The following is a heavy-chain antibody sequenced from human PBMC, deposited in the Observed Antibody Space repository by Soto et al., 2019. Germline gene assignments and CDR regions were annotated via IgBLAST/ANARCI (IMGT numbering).Heavy chain of an antibody. V-gene: IGHV1-18*01. J-gene: IGHJ4*02. CDR2: VSAYRGII. CDR3: ARDRDQWDQNFCDY. Sequence: QVQLVQSGVEVKEPGASVKVSCKASGYSLVNDGFSWVRQAPGQGLEWMGWVSAYRGIINYAQKFQGRVTMTTDTSTSTVYMELRSLTSDDTAIYYCARDRDQWDQNFCDYWGQGTLVTVSS. CDR1: GYSLVNDG. D-gene: IGHD1-26*01.